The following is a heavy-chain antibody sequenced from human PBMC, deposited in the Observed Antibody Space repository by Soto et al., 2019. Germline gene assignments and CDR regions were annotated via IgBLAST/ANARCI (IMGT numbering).Heavy chain of an antibody. D-gene: IGHD3-16*01. CDR2: IYYSGST. CDR3: ARTLPGGIHDAFDI. Sequence: KPSETLSLTCTVSGGSVSSGSYYWSWIRQPPGKGLEWIGYIYYSGSTNYNPSLKSRVTISVDTSKNQFSLKLSSVTAADTAVYYCARTLPGGIHDAFDIWGQGTMVTVSS. CDR1: GGSVSSGSYY. J-gene: IGHJ3*02. V-gene: IGHV4-61*01.